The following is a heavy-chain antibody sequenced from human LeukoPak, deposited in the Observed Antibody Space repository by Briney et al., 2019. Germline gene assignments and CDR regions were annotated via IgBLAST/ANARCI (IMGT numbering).Heavy chain of an antibody. CDR2: IYYSGST. V-gene: IGHV4-59*01. CDR3: ARDHGNYDFWSGYSYNWFDP. J-gene: IGHJ5*02. CDR1: GGSISSYY. D-gene: IGHD3-3*01. Sequence: SETLSLTCTVSGGSISSYYWSWIRQPPGKGLEWIGYIYYSGSTNYNPSLKSRVTISVDTSKNQFSLKLSSVTAADTAVYYCARDHGNYDFWSGYSYNWFDPWGQGTLVTVSS.